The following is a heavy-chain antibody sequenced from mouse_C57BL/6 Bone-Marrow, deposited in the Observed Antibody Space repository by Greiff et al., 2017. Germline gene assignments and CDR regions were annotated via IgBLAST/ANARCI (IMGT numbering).Heavy chain of an antibody. CDR1: GYSFTGYY. Sequence: EVQLQQSGPELVKPGASVKISCKASGYSFTGYYMNWVKQSPEKSLEWIGEINPRTGGTTYNQKFKAKATLTVDKSSSTAYMQLKSLTSEDSSVYYCAREGDYYGSLYFDVWGTGTTVTVSS. CDR3: AREGDYYGSLYFDV. D-gene: IGHD1-1*01. CDR2: INPRTGGT. V-gene: IGHV1-42*01. J-gene: IGHJ1*03.